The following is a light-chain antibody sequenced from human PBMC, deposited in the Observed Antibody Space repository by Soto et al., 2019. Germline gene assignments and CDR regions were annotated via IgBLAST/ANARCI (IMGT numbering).Light chain of an antibody. CDR1: QSVTTN. V-gene: IGKV3-15*01. CDR2: GAS. CDR3: QQYDNWPPWT. Sequence: EIVMTQSPATLSVSPGERATLSCRASQSVTTNLAWYQQKPGQAPRLLIYGASTRATGIPARFSGSASGTEFTLTISSLQSEDFGVYYCQQYDNWPPWTFGPGTQVEIK. J-gene: IGKJ1*01.